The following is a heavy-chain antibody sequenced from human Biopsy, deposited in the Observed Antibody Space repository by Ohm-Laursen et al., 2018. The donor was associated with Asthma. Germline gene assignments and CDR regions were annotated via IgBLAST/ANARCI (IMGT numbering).Heavy chain of an antibody. CDR1: GFTFSSYS. J-gene: IGHJ3*01. V-gene: IGHV3-48*02. CDR3: ARREYSDSRISPLDL. D-gene: IGHD3-22*01. CDR2: ISSSSGTI. Sequence: SLRLSCTASGFTFSSYSMNWVRQAPGKGLEWVSYISSSSGTIYYADSVKGRFTISRDNAKNSLYLQMNSLRDEDTAVYYCARREYSDSRISPLDLWGHGTMVTVSS.